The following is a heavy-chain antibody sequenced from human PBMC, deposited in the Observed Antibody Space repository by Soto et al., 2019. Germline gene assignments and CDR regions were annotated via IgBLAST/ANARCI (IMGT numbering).Heavy chain of an antibody. J-gene: IGHJ4*02. CDR3: AKSRNYYDSSAYFDY. CDR1: GFTFSSYA. CDR2: ISGSGGST. Sequence: PGGSLRLSCAASGFTFSSYAMSWVRQAPGKGLEWVSAISGSGGSTYYADSVKGRFTISRDNSKNTLYLQMNSLRAEDTAVYYCAKSRNYYDSSAYFDYWGQGTLVTVSS. V-gene: IGHV3-23*01. D-gene: IGHD3-22*01.